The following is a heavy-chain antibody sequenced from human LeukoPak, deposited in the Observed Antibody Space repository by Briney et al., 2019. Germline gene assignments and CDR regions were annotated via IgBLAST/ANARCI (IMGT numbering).Heavy chain of an antibody. J-gene: IGHJ3*02. CDR2: ISQSGNS. V-gene: IGHV4-30-2*01. CDR1: GDSITSSSCN. Sequence: PSQTLSLTCAVSGDSITSSSCNWSCIRQPPGKGLECIGYISQSGNSYFTPSLNSRATISVDKSKNSFSLNLNFVTAADTAVYYCARDSGIAARPGAFDIWGQGTMVTVSS. D-gene: IGHD6-6*01. CDR3: ARDSGIAARPGAFDI.